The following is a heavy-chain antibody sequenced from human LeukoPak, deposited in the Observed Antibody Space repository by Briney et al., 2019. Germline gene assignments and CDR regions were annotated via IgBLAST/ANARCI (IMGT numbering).Heavy chain of an antibody. CDR1: GYIFTGYY. D-gene: IGHD5-12*01. Sequence: ASVKVSCKASGYIFTGYYMHWVRQAPGRGLEWMGWINPNSGGTNYAQKFQGRVTMTRDTSISTAYMELSRLRSDDTAVYYCARGCLATTAPCSYWGQGTLVTVSS. CDR3: ARGCLATTAPCSY. V-gene: IGHV1-2*02. J-gene: IGHJ4*02. CDR2: INPNSGGT.